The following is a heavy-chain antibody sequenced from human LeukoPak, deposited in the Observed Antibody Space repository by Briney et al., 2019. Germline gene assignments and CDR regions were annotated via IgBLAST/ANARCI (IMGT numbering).Heavy chain of an antibody. CDR3: AREAYDYVWGSYRYTVDY. V-gene: IGHV4-59*01. Sequence: SETLSLTCTVSGGSISSYYWSWIRQPPGKGLEWIGYVYYNGSTNYNPSLKSRVTISVDTSKNQFSLRLRSVTAADTAVYYCAREAYDYVWGSYRYTVDYWGQGTLVTVSS. D-gene: IGHD3-16*02. CDR2: VYYNGST. CDR1: GGSISSYY. J-gene: IGHJ4*02.